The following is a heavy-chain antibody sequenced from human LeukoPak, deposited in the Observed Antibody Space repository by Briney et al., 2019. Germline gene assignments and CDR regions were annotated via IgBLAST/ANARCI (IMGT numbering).Heavy chain of an antibody. CDR3: ARDSSGYYSPFDY. J-gene: IGHJ4*02. Sequence: PGGSLRLSCAASGFTFSSYSMNWVRQAPGKGLEWVSSISSSSSYIYYAESVKGRFTISRDNAKNSLYLQMNSLRAEDTAVYYCARDSSGYYSPFDYWGQGTLVTVSS. D-gene: IGHD3-22*01. CDR1: GFTFSSYS. CDR2: ISSSSSYI. V-gene: IGHV3-21*01.